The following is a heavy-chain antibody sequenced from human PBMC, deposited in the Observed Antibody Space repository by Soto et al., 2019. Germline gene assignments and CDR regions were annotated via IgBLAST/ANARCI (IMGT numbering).Heavy chain of an antibody. Sequence: SETLSLTCTVSGGSISSYYWSWIRQPPGKGLEWIGYIYYSGSTNYNPSLKSRVTISVDTSKNQFSLKLSSVTAADTAVYYCASSPAWITGWFDPWGQGTLVTVSS. CDR2: IYYSGST. V-gene: IGHV4-59*01. D-gene: IGHD1-20*01. CDR1: GGSISSYY. CDR3: ASSPAWITGWFDP. J-gene: IGHJ5*02.